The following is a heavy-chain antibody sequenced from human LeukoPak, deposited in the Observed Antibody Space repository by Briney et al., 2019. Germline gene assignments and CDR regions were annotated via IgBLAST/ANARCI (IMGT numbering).Heavy chain of an antibody. CDR3: ARAPRSDYFDY. CDR1: GYSISSGYY. V-gene: IGHV4-38-2*02. J-gene: IGHJ4*02. CDR2: IYHSGST. Sequence: SETLSLTCTVSGYSISSGYYWGWIRQPPGKGLEWIGSIYHSGSTYYNPSLKSRVTISVDTSKNQFSLKLSSVTAADAAVYYCARAPRSDYFDYWGQGTLVTVSS.